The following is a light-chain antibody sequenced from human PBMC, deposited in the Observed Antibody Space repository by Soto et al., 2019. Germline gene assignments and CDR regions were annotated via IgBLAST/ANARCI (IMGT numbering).Light chain of an antibody. CDR3: QQYGSSPPFT. V-gene: IGKV3-20*01. J-gene: IGKJ2*01. CDR1: QSGSSNY. CDR2: GAS. Sequence: EIVLTQSPGTLSLSPGERATLSCRASQSGSSNYLAWYQQKPGQAPRLLIYGASNRATGIPDRFSGSGSGTGCTLTISRLEPEDFAVYFCQQYGSSPPFTFGQGTKVAIK.